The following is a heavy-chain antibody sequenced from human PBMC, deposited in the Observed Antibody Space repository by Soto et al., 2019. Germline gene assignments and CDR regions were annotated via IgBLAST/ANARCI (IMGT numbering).Heavy chain of an antibody. CDR3: ARDGSGGSCYKLGHAFDI. CDR2: IYYSGST. J-gene: IGHJ3*02. D-gene: IGHD2-15*01. Sequence: QVQLQESGPGLVKPSQTLSLTCTVSGGSISSGGYYWSWIRQHPGKGLEWIGYIYYSGSTYYNPSLKSRVTISVDTSKNQFSLKLSSVTAADTAVYYCARDGSGGSCYKLGHAFDIWGQGTMVTVSS. V-gene: IGHV4-31*03. CDR1: GGSISSGGYY.